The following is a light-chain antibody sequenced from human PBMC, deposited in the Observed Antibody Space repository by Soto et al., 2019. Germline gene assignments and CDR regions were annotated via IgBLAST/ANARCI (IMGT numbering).Light chain of an antibody. CDR3: QQRGNWIT. V-gene: IGKV3-11*01. CDR2: DAS. Sequence: EIVLTQSPATLSLSPGERATLSCRASQSVSSYLAWYQQKPGQAPRLLIYDASNRSTGIPARFSASGSGTDFTLTISSLDPEDSAVYYCQQRGNWITFGPGTRLEIK. CDR1: QSVSSY. J-gene: IGKJ5*01.